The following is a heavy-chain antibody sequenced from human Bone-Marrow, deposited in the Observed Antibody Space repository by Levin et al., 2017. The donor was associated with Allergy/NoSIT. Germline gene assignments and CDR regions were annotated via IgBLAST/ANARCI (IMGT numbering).Heavy chain of an antibody. D-gene: IGHD3-10*01. J-gene: IGHJ4*02. V-gene: IGHV4-31*03. CDR2: IYYSGST. Sequence: NPSETLSLTCTVSGGSISSGGYYWSWIRQHPGKGLEWIGYIYYSGSTYYNPSLKSRVTISVDTSKNQFSLKLSSVTAADTAVYYCARVGSGLFDYWGQGTLVTVSS. CDR3: ARVGSGLFDY. CDR1: GGSISSGGYY.